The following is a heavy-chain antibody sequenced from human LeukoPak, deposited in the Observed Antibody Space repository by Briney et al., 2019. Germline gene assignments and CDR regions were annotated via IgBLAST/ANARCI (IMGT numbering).Heavy chain of an antibody. CDR2: IYPGDSDT. CDR1: GSIFTSYW. D-gene: IGHD3-22*01. CDR3: ARVTYYYDSSGYYYLDY. J-gene: IGHJ4*02. Sequence: RGASLQISCQGSGSIFTSYWIGWVRQLPGKGLEWMGIIYPGDSDTRYSPSFQGQVTIPADKSISTAYLQWSSLKASDTAMYYCARVTYYYDSSGYYYLDYWGQGTLVTVSS. V-gene: IGHV5-51*01.